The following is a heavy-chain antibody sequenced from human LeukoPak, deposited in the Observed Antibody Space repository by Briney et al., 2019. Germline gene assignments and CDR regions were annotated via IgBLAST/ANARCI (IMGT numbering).Heavy chain of an antibody. V-gene: IGHV4-39*01. CDR2: IYYSGST. Sequence: PSETLSLTCTVSGGSISSSSYYWGWIRQPPGKGLEWIGSIYYSGSTYYNPSLKSRVTISVDTSKNQFSLKLSSVTAADMDVYYCARLRGYSENWGQGTLVTVSS. J-gene: IGHJ4*02. D-gene: IGHD5-12*01. CDR1: GGSISSSSYY. CDR3: ARLRGYSEN.